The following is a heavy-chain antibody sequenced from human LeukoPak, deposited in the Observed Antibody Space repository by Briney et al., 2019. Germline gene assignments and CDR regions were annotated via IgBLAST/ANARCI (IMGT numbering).Heavy chain of an antibody. CDR1: GGSISSYY. CDR3: ARVGRGLVRGVIINYNWFDP. V-gene: IGHV4-59*01. D-gene: IGHD3-10*01. CDR2: IYYSGST. Sequence: KPSETLSLTCTVSGGSISSYYWSWIRQPPGKGLEWIGYIYYSGSTNYNPSLKSRVTISVDTSKNLFSLKLSSVTAADTAVYYCARVGRGLVRGVIINYNWFDPWGQGTLVTVSS. J-gene: IGHJ5*02.